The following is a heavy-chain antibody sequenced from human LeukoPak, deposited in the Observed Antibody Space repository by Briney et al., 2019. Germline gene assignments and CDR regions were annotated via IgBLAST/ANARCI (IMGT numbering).Heavy chain of an antibody. D-gene: IGHD2-15*01. Sequence: PGGSLRLSCAASGFTFSSYAMSWVRQAPGKGLEWVSAISGSGGSTYYADSVKGRFTISRDNAKNSLYLQMNSLRAEDTAVYYCARGRGDCSGGSCPFTTYMDVWGKGTTVTVSS. CDR2: ISGSGGST. CDR1: GFTFSSYA. J-gene: IGHJ6*03. CDR3: ARGRGDCSGGSCPFTTYMDV. V-gene: IGHV3-23*01.